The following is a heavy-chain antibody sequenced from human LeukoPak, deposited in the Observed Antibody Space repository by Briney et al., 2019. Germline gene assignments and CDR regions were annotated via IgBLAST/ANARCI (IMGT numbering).Heavy chain of an antibody. Sequence: ASVKVSCKASGYTFTSYAMHWVRQAPGQRLECMGWINAGNGNTKYSQKFQGRVTITRDTSASTAYMELSSLRCEDTAVYYWARDCSSTSCYIAFDIWGQGTMVTVSS. V-gene: IGHV1-3*01. CDR2: INAGNGNT. J-gene: IGHJ3*02. CDR3: ARDCSSTSCYIAFDI. CDR1: GYTFTSYA. D-gene: IGHD2-2*02.